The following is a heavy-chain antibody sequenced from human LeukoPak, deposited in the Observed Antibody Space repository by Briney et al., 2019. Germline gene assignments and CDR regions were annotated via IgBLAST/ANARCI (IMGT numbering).Heavy chain of an antibody. J-gene: IGHJ4*02. CDR1: GFTFSIYS. CDR3: ARPPISGSDY. Sequence: GGSLRLSCAASGFTFSIYSINWVRQAPGKRLEWVAYISSNSRTIYYADSVKGRFTISRDNAKKSLYLQMNSLTVDDTAVYYCARPPISGSDYWGQGTLVTVSS. V-gene: IGHV3-48*01. D-gene: IGHD6-25*01. CDR2: ISSNSRTI.